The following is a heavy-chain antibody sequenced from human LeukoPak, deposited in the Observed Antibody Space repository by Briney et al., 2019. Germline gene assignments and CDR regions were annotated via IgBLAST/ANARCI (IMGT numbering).Heavy chain of an antibody. CDR1: GYTFTSSY. CDR2: INPKTGGT. V-gene: IGHV1-2*06. Sequence: ASVKVSCKASGYTFTSSYMHWVRQAPGQGLEWMGRINPKTGGTNFAQKFQGRVTMTRDTSISTTYMELSSLRSDDTAVYYCAKDRSSGWYDAFDIWGQGTMVIVSS. J-gene: IGHJ3*02. D-gene: IGHD6-19*01. CDR3: AKDRSSGWYDAFDI.